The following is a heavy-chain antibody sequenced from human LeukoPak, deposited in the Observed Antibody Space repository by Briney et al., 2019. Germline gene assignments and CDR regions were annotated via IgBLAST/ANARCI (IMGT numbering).Heavy chain of an antibody. Sequence: GGSLRLTCAASGFTLNNYAMSWVRQAPGKGLEWVSGIGGGGGSSYYADSVKGRFTISRDNSKNTLYLQMTSLRAEDTAVYYCAKHRQYTVTMCTLDYWGQGTLLTVSS. CDR1: GFTLNNYA. J-gene: IGHJ4*02. D-gene: IGHD4-11*01. CDR3: AKHRQYTVTMCTLDY. CDR2: IGGGGGSS. V-gene: IGHV3-23*01.